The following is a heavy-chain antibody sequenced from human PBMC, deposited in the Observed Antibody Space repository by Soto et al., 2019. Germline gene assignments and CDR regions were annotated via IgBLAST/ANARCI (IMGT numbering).Heavy chain of an antibody. D-gene: IGHD3-10*01. V-gene: IGHV3-30*03. Sequence: PGGSLRLSCAASGFTFSSYGMHWVRQAPGKGLEWVAVISYDGSNKIYVDSVKGRFTISRDNSKNTLYLQMNSLRAEDTAVYYCGGNYGSGSYFYYYGMDVWGQGTTVTVSS. J-gene: IGHJ6*02. CDR1: GFTFSSYG. CDR3: GGNYGSGSYFYYYGMDV. CDR2: ISYDGSNK.